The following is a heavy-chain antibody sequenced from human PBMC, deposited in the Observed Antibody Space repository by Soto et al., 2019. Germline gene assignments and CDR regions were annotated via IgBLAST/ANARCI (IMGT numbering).Heavy chain of an antibody. V-gene: IGHV1-18*04. CDR1: GYTFISHG. CDR2: ISGKNGNT. CDR3: ARVSSSIVVVPDYGMDV. Sequence: QVRLVQSGVEVKKPGASVKVSCKXSGYTFISHGIXXXRXXXXXXXEWMGWISGKNGNTNYAQKLQGRVTMTTDTSTSTAYMELRSLRSDDTAVYYCARVSSSIVVVPDYGMDVWGQGTTVTVSS. D-gene: IGHD2-15*01. J-gene: IGHJ6*02.